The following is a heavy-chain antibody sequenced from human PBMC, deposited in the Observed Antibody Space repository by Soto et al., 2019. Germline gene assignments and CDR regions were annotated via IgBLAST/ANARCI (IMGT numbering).Heavy chain of an antibody. CDR3: ARDPKQLGQAFDI. D-gene: IGHD6-6*01. J-gene: IGHJ3*02. CDR2: IYYSGST. Sequence: SETLSLTCTVSGGSISSYYWSWIRQPPGKGLEWIGYIYYSGSTNYNPSLKSRVTISVDTSKNQFSLKLSSVTAADTAVYYCARDPKQLGQAFDIWGQGTMVTVSS. CDR1: GGSISSYY. V-gene: IGHV4-59*01.